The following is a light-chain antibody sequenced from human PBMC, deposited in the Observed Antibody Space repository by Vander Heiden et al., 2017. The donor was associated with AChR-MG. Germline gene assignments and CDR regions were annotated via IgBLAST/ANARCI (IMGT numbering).Light chain of an antibody. J-gene: IGLJ3*02. V-gene: IGLV8-61*01. CDR1: SGPVSPNHY. CDR2: NTN. CDR3: VLYMTGIIWV. Sequence: QTVVTQEPAASVAPGRTVTLPCGLNSGPVSPNHYACWYQQTPGQAPRTLIYNTNPRSSGVPDRFSGSILGSKAALTITGAQTEDESDYYCVLYMTGIIWVFGGGTKLTVI.